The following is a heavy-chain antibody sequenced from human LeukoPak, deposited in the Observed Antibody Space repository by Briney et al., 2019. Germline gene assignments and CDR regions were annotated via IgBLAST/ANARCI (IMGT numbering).Heavy chain of an antibody. V-gene: IGHV1-2*02. CDR2: INPNGGDT. J-gene: IGHJ4*02. CDR1: GYTFTSYG. CDR3: ARREWSGYYADY. Sequence: GASVKVSCKASGYTFTSYGISWVRQAPGQGLEWMGWINPNGGDTKYAQKFQGRVTMTRDTSISTAYMELTRLRSDDTAVYYCARREWSGYYADYWGQGTLVTVSS. D-gene: IGHD3-3*01.